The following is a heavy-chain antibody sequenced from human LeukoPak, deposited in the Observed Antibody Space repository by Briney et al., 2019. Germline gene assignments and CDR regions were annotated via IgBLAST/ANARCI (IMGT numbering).Heavy chain of an antibody. J-gene: IGHJ4*02. CDR3: ARGAPPQN. CDR1: GGSISSSSYY. Sequence: TSETLSLTCTVSGGSISSSSYYWGWIRQPPGKGLEWIGSVYYTGASYYNPSLKSRVTISIDTSKNHFSLNLTSVTAADTAVYYCARGAPPQNWGQGALVTVSS. CDR2: VYYTGAS. V-gene: IGHV4-39*07.